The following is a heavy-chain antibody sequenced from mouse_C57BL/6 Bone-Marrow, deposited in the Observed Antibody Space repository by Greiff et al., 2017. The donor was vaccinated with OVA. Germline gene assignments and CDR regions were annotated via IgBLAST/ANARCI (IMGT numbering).Heavy chain of an antibody. V-gene: IGHV1-19*01. CDR2: INPYNGGT. CDR1: GYTFTDYY. J-gene: IGHJ3*01. CDR3: ARSGTRFAY. D-gene: IGHD3-1*01. Sequence: VHVKQSGPVLVKPGASVKMSCKASGYTFTDYYMNWVKQSHGKSLEWIGVINPYNGGTSYNQKFKGKATLTVDKSSSTAYMELNSLTSEDSAVYYCARSGTRFAYWGQGTLVTVSA.